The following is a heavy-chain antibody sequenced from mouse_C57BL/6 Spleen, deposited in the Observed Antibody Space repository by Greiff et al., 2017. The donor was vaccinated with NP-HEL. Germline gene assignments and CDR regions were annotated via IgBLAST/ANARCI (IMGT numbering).Heavy chain of an antibody. V-gene: IGHV1-72*01. CDR2: IDPNSGGT. Sequence: QVQLQQPGAELVKPGASVKLSCKASGYTFTSYWMHWVKQRPGRGLEWIGTIDPNSGGTKYNEKFKSKATLTVDKPSSTAYMQLSSLTSEDSAVYYCARDYYGSSWGFDYWGQGTTLTVSS. J-gene: IGHJ2*01. CDR3: ARDYYGSSWGFDY. CDR1: GYTFTSYW. D-gene: IGHD1-1*01.